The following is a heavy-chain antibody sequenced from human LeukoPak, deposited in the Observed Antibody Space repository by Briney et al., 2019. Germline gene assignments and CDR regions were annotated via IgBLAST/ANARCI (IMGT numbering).Heavy chain of an antibody. J-gene: IGHJ4*02. V-gene: IGHV4-34*01. CDR2: INHSGYT. Sequence: PSETLSLTCAVSGVSFDDYYWSWLRQTPGKGLEWIGEINHSGYTNDTPSLKSRVTLSIATSRKQFSLNLRSVTVADAGTYYCTRMTTGHDYWGQGTLVTVSS. CDR1: GVSFDDYY. CDR3: TRMTTGHDY. D-gene: IGHD4-17*01.